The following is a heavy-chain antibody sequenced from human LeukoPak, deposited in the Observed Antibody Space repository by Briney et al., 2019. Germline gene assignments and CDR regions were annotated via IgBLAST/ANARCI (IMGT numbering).Heavy chain of an antibody. V-gene: IGHV3-23*01. CDR3: AKAPGIAVAGLKNWFDP. CDR1: GFTFSSYA. CDR2: ISGSGGST. J-gene: IGHJ5*02. Sequence: GGSLRLSCAASGFTFSSYAMSWVRQAPGKGLEWVSAISGSGGSTYYADSVKGRFTISRDNSKNTLYLQMNSLRAEDTAVYYCAKAPGIAVAGLKNWFDPWGQGTLVTVSS. D-gene: IGHD6-19*01.